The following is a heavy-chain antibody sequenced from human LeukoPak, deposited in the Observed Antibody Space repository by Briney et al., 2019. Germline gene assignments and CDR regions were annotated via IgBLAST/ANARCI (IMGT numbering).Heavy chain of an antibody. J-gene: IGHJ3*02. CDR3: ARVPGKYAFDI. CDR1: GXTFTSYE. Sequence: GGSLRLSCVASGXTFTSYEMSWVRQTPGKGLEWVSYITSSSSPIYYAESVKGRFTISRDNAKNSLYLQMNSLRAEDTAVYYCARVPGKYAFDIWGQGTMVTVSS. V-gene: IGHV3-48*03. CDR2: ITSSSSPI.